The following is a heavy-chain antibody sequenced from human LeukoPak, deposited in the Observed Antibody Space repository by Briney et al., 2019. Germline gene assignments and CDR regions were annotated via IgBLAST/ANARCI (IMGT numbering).Heavy chain of an antibody. CDR1: GGSMSSGNYF. V-gene: IGHV4-61*02. CDR3: ARRCIAAAGNNWFDP. CDR2: IYFSGST. D-gene: IGHD6-13*01. Sequence: SETLSLTCTVSGGSMSSGNYFWTWIRQPAGKGLEWIGRIYFSGSTNYNPSLKSRVTMSVDTSKKQFSLKLSSVTAADTAVYYYARRCIAAAGNNWFDPWGQGTLVTVSS. J-gene: IGHJ5*02.